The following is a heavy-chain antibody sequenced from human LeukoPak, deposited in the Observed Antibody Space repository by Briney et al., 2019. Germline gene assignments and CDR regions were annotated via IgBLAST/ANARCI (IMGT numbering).Heavy chain of an antibody. CDR1: GYTFTSYY. Sequence: AASVRVSCKASGYTFTSYYMHWVRQAPGQGLEWMGIINPSGGSTSYAQKFQGRVTMTRDTSTSTVYMELSSLRSEDTAVYYCARANSRGWYGYWGQGTLVTVSS. D-gene: IGHD6-19*01. CDR3: ARANSRGWYGY. J-gene: IGHJ4*02. V-gene: IGHV1-46*01. CDR2: INPSGGST.